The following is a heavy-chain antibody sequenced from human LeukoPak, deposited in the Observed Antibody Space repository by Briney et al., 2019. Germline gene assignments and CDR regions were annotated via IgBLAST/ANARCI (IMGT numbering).Heavy chain of an antibody. V-gene: IGHV3-7*01. D-gene: IGHD1-26*01. CDR1: GFTFSDYY. CDR3: ARVYSGSEFDY. J-gene: IGHJ4*02. CDR2: IKQDGSEK. Sequence: EGSLRLSCAASGFTFSDYYMSWVRQAPGKGLEWVANIKQDGSEKYYVDSVKGRFTISRDNAKNSLYLQMNSLRAEDTAVYYCARVYSGSEFDYWGQGTPVTVSS.